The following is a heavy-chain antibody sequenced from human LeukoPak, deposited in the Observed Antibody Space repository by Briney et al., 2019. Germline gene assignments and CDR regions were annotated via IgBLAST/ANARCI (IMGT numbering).Heavy chain of an antibody. J-gene: IGHJ4*02. D-gene: IGHD1-26*01. Sequence: SETLSLTCAVSGYSISSGYYWGWIRQSPGKGLEWIGSIYHSGKTYYSPSLKSRVTVSVDTSKNQFSLKLTSVTAADTAVYYCARDADPWDFVYWGQGTLVTVSS. V-gene: IGHV4-38-2*02. CDR1: GYSISSGYY. CDR3: ARDADPWDFVY. CDR2: IYHSGKT.